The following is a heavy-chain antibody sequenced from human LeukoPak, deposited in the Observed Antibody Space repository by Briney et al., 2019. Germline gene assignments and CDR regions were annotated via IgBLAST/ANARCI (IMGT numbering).Heavy chain of an antibody. CDR2: IYHSGST. J-gene: IGHJ4*02. CDR1: GGSISSGGYS. D-gene: IGHD3-22*01. CDR3: ARRASSGTYFDY. Sequence: SETLSLTCAVSGGSISSGGYSWSRIRQPPGKGLEWIGYIYHSGSTYYNPSLKSRVTISVDRSKNQFSLKLSSVTAADTAVYYCARRASSGTYFDYWGQGTLVTVSS. V-gene: IGHV4-30-2*01.